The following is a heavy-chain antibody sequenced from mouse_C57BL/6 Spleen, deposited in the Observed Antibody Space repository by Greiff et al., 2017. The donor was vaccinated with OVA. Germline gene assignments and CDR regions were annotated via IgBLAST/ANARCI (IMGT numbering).Heavy chain of an antibody. Sequence: VQLQQPGAELVMPGASVKLSCKASGYTFTSYWMHWVKQRPGQGLEWIGEIDPSDSYTNYNQKFKGKSTLTVDKSSSTAYMQLSSLTSEDSAVYYCASSGYFDVWGTGTTVTVSS. CDR3: ASSGYFDV. CDR1: GYTFTSYW. V-gene: IGHV1-69*01. J-gene: IGHJ1*03. CDR2: IDPSDSYT.